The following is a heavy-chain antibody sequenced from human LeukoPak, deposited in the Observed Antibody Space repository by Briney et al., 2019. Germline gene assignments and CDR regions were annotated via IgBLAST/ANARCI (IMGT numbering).Heavy chain of an antibody. Sequence: SETLSLTCTVSGDSISSSTYYWGWIRQPPGKGLEWIGSIYHSGSPYYNSSLTSRVTISVDKSKNQFSLKLSSVTAADTAVYYCTLNGGGQRIHAFDVWGQGTTVTVSS. D-gene: IGHD1-1*01. V-gene: IGHV4-39*07. CDR1: GDSISSSTYY. CDR3: TLNGGGQRIHAFDV. J-gene: IGHJ3*01. CDR2: IYHSGSP.